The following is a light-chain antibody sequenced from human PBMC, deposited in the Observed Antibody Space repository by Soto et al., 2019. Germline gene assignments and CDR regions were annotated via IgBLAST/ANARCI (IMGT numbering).Light chain of an antibody. CDR3: QQYDIWPRT. CDR1: QSISSY. J-gene: IGKJ1*01. CDR2: GAS. V-gene: IGKV3-15*01. Sequence: IVLTQSPATLSLSPGERATLSCRASQSISSYLGWYQQRPGQAPRLVIYGASTRATAIPARFSGSGSGTDFTLIISSLQSEDFAVYYCQQYDIWPRTFGQGTNADIK.